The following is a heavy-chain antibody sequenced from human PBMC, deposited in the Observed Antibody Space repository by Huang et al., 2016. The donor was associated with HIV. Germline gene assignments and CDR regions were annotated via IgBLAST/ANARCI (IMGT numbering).Heavy chain of an antibody. CDR1: RFTFSSYS. V-gene: IGHV3-48*02. J-gene: IGHJ4*02. CDR2: ISSNSRTI. D-gene: IGHD6-13*01. Sequence: EVQLVESGGGLVQPGGSLRLFCAASRFTFSSYSMNWVRQAPGKGLEWVSYISSNSRTIYYADSVKGRFTISRDNAKNSLYLQMNSLRDEDTAVYYCARVLPGIAAAGFWGQGTLVTVSS. CDR3: ARVLPGIAAAGF.